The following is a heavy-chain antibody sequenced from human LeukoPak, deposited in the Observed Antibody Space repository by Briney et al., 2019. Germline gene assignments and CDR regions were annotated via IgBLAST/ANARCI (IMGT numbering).Heavy chain of an antibody. V-gene: IGHV3-23*01. J-gene: IGHJ4*02. CDR2: ISGGAANT. Sequence: RGGSLRLSCAASGFTFSNYAMSWVRQAPGKGLEWVSSISGGAANTWYADSVEGRFTISRDNSKDTLFLQMNSLRAEDTAVYYCAKVRGFGLVPNDYWGQGALVIVSS. CDR3: AKVRGFGLVPNDY. D-gene: IGHD1-26*01. CDR1: GFTFSNYA.